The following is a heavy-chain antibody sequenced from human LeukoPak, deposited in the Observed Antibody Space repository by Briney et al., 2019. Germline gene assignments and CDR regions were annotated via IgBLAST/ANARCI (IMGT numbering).Heavy chain of an antibody. J-gene: IGHJ6*02. CDR1: GYTFTGYY. CDR2: INPNSGGT. V-gene: IGHV1-2*02. CDR3: ARTPSTSGARGMDV. Sequence: AASVTVSCKASGYTFTGYYMHWVRQAPGQGLEWMGWINPNSGGTNYAQKFQGRVTMTRDTSISTAYMELSRLRSEDTAVYYCARTPSTSGARGMDVWGQGTTVTVSS. D-gene: IGHD2-2*01.